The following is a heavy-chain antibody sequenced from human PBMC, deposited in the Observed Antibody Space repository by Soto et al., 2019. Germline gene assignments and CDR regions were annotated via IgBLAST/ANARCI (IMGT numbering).Heavy chain of an antibody. J-gene: IGHJ4*02. V-gene: IGHV1-2*04. CDR1: GYTFTGYY. CDR2: INPNSGGT. D-gene: IGHD3-9*01. Sequence: GASVKVSCKASGYTFTGYYMHWVRQAPGQGLEWMGWINPNSGGTNYAQKFQGWVTMTRDTSISTAYMELSRLRSDDTAVYYCARGHYDILTGYYKTYYFDYWGQGTLVTVSS. CDR3: ARGHYDILTGYYKTYYFDY.